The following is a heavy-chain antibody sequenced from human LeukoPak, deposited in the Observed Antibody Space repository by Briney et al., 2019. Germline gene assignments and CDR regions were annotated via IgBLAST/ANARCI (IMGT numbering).Heavy chain of an antibody. V-gene: IGHV1-2*02. CDR3: ARGSYSGSDLTLYFDY. Sequence: GASVKVSCKASGYTFTDYYIHWVRQAPGQGLEWMGWIIPNSGGTDYAQKFQGRVTMTRDTSISTAYMELSSLRSDDTAVYFCARGSYSGSDLTLYFDYWGQGTLVTVSS. CDR2: IIPNSGGT. D-gene: IGHD5-12*01. CDR1: GYTFTDYY. J-gene: IGHJ4*02.